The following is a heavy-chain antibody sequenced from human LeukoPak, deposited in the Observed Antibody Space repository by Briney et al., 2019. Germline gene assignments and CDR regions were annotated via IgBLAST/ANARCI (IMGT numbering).Heavy chain of an antibody. D-gene: IGHD5-18*01. V-gene: IGHV1-3*01. CDR1: GYTFTSYA. CDR2: INAGNGNT. J-gene: IGHJ4*02. Sequence: ASVKVSCKASGYTFTSYAMHWVRQAPGQRLEWMGWINAGNGNTKYSQKFQGRVTITRDTSASTAYMELSSLRSEDTAVYYCARAGSRGGYSYYWGQGTLVTVSS. CDR3: ARAGSRGGYSYY.